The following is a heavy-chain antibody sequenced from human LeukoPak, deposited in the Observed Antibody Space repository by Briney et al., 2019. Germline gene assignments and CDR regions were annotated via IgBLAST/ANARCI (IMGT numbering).Heavy chain of an antibody. D-gene: IGHD6-19*01. CDR3: ARDSSGKSDY. CDR1: GGSFSGYY. V-gene: IGHV4-34*01. J-gene: IGHJ4*02. Sequence: SETLSLTCAVYGGSFSGYYWSWIRQPPGKGLEWIGEINHSGSTNYNPSLKSRVTISVDTSKNQFSLQLNSVTPEDTAVYYCARDSSGKSDYWGQGTLVTVSS. CDR2: INHSGST.